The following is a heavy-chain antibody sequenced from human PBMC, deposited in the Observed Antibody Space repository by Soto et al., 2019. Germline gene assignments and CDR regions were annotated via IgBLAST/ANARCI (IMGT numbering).Heavy chain of an antibody. CDR1: GSTFSSYA. V-gene: IGHV3-23*01. D-gene: IGHD2-2*01. CDR2: ISGSGGST. CDR3: AKILAEYCSSTSCPLDV. Sequence: EVQLLESGGGLVQPGGSLRLSCAASGSTFSSYAMSWVPQAPGKGLEWVSAISGSGGSTYYADSVKGRFTISRDNSKNTLYLQMNSLRAEDTAVYYCAKILAEYCSSTSCPLDVWGQGTTVTVSS. J-gene: IGHJ6*02.